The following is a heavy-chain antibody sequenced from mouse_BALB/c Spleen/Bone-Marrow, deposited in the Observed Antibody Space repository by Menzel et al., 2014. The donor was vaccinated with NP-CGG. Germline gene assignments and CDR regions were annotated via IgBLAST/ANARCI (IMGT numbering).Heavy chain of an antibody. CDR2: ISSGSSTI. Sequence: EVQLQQSGGGLVQPGGSRKLSCAASGFTFSSFGMHWFRQAPERGLEWVAYISSGSSTIFYADTVKGRFTISRDNPKNTLFLQMTSLRSEDTAMYYCTRGGNWEDFDYWGQGTTLTVSS. V-gene: IGHV5-17*02. D-gene: IGHD4-1*01. CDR3: TRGGNWEDFDY. J-gene: IGHJ2*01. CDR1: GFTFSSFG.